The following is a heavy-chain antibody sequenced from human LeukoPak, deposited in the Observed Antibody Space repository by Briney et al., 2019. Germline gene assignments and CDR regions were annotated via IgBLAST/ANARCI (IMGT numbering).Heavy chain of an antibody. CDR3: AKPRLRGGYLFDY. Sequence: PGGSLRLSCAASGFTFSSYGMHWVRQAPGKGLEWMAVVSDDGSSKYYEDSVRGRLTISRDNSKNTLYLQMSSLRDEDTAVYYCAKPRLRGGYLFDYWGQGTLVTVSS. CDR2: VSDDGSSK. D-gene: IGHD5-12*01. CDR1: GFTFSSYG. V-gene: IGHV3-30*18. J-gene: IGHJ4*02.